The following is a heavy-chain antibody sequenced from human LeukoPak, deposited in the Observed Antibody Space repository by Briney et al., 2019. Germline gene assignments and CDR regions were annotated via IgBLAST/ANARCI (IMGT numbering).Heavy chain of an antibody. V-gene: IGHV4-59*01. CDR2: IYYSGST. CDR3: ARAFYPGYYSYMAV. J-gene: IGHJ6*03. D-gene: IGHD3-3*02. Sequence: SETLSLTCTVSGGSISPYYWSWIRQPPGKGLEWIGYIYYSGSTNYNPSLKSRVTISVDTSKSQFSLKLSSVTAADTAVYYCARAFYPGYYSYMAVWGKGTTVTVPS. CDR1: GGSISPYY.